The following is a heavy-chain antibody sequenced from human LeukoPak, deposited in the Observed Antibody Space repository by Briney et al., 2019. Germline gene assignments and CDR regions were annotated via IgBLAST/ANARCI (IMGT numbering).Heavy chain of an antibody. Sequence: GGSLRLSCAASGFTVSSNYMSWVRQAPGKGLEWVSAISGSGGSTYYADSVKGRFTISRDNSKNTLYLQMNSLRAEDTAVYYCAKDRLGMQPGLHWGQGTLVTVSS. V-gene: IGHV3-23*01. D-gene: IGHD7-27*01. CDR1: GFTVSSNY. CDR2: ISGSGGST. CDR3: AKDRLGMQPGLH. J-gene: IGHJ4*02.